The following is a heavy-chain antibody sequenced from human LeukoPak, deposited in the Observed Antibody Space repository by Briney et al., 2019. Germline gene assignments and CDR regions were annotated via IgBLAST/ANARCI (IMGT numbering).Heavy chain of an antibody. J-gene: IGHJ4*02. Sequence: GRSLRLSCAASGFTFSSYGMHWVRQAPGKGLERVAVIWYDGSNKYYADSVKGRFTISRDNSKNTLYLQMNSLRAEDTAVYYCARDRYGGYRAFDYWGQGTLVTVSS. D-gene: IGHD5-12*01. V-gene: IGHV3-33*01. CDR3: ARDRYGGYRAFDY. CDR1: GFTFSSYG. CDR2: IWYDGSNK.